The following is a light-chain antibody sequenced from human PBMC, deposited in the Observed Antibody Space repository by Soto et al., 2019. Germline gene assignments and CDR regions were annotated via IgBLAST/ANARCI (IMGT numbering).Light chain of an antibody. CDR3: SSYGASSTL. CDR1: SSDIGGYNY. CDR2: DVS. J-gene: IGLJ2*01. V-gene: IGLV2-14*03. Sequence: QSVLTQPASVSGSPGQSITISCTGSSSDIGGYNYVSWYQQHPGKAPKLLIYDVSYRPSGISDRFSGSKSGNTASLTISGLQPDDEADYYCSSYGASSTLFGGGTKLTVL.